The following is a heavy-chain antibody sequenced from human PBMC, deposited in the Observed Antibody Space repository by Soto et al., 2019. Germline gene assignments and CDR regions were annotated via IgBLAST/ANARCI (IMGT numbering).Heavy chain of an antibody. V-gene: IGHV1-3*01. CDR1: GYMFTKSA. CDR3: ARDGVAAGNINFDY. Sequence: ASVKVSCKASGYMFTKSAMHWVRQAPGQRLEWMGWISGDSGNTKYSPKLQDRVTITRDTSASTAYMELSSLRSEDTALYYCARDGVAAGNINFDYWGQGTPVTVSS. CDR2: ISGDSGNT. J-gene: IGHJ4*01. D-gene: IGHD6-19*01.